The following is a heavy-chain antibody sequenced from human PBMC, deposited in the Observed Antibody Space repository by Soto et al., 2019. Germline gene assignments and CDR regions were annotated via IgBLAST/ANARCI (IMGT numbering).Heavy chain of an antibody. CDR2: VSGSGGST. CDR3: ARARSTAAGLFDY. V-gene: IGHV3-23*01. J-gene: IGHJ4*02. CDR1: GFTFSSYA. D-gene: IGHD6-13*01. Sequence: PGGSLRLSCAASGFTFSSYAMSWVRQAPGKGLEWVSSVSGSGGSTYYADSVKGRFTISRDNSKNTLYLQMNSLRAEDTAVYYCARARSTAAGLFDYWGLGTLVTVSS.